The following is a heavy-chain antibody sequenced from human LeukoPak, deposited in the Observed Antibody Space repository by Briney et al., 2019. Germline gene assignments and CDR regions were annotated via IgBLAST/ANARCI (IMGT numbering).Heavy chain of an antibody. CDR1: GFTFGDYA. CDR2: IRSKAYGGTT. J-gene: IGHJ5*02. CDR3: TRDGAIKGQQLVRGWFDP. V-gene: IGHV3-49*03. Sequence: GGSLRLSCTASGFTFGDYAMSWFRQAPGKGLEWVGFIRSKAYGGTTEYAASVKGRFAISRDDSKSIAYLQMNSLKTEDTAVYYCTRDGAIKGQQLVRGWFDPWGQGTLVTVSS. D-gene: IGHD6-13*01.